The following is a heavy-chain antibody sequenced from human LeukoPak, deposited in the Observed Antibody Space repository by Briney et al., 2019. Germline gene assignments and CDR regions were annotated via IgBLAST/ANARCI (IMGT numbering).Heavy chain of an antibody. CDR1: NGSLSPFF. CDR3: ARAPSMILPYYFDS. D-gene: IGHD3-22*01. Sequence: PSETLSLTCTVSNGSLSPFFWSWIRQPPGKGLEWIGFISYSGSTNYNSSLNSRVTISVDTSKNQFSLILSSVTAADTAVYYCARAPSMILPYYFDSWGQGSLVTVSS. V-gene: IGHV4-59*01. J-gene: IGHJ4*02. CDR2: ISYSGST.